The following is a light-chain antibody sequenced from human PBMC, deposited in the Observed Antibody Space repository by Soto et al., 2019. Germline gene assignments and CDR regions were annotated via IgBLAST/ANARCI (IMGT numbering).Light chain of an antibody. J-gene: IGKJ1*01. Sequence: DIQMTQSPSAMSASVGDRITITCRASQGIGNSLAWFQQRPGKVPERLIYGASSLQGGVPSRFSGSGSGTEFTLTISSLLPEDFANYYCLQHHVYPRTFGQGTKVEIK. V-gene: IGKV1-17*03. CDR3: LQHHVYPRT. CDR1: QGIGNS. CDR2: GAS.